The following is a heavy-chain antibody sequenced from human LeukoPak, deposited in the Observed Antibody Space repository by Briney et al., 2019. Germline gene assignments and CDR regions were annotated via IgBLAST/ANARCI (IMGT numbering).Heavy chain of an antibody. CDR3: TREPPYFDSIGYYFGYYYGMDV. Sequence: GGSLRLSCTASGFTFGDYAMSWVRQAPGKGLEWVGFIRSKAYGGTPEYAASVKGRFTISRDDSKSIAYLKMESLKTEDTAVYYCTREPPYFDSIGYYFGYYYGMDVWGQGTTVTVSS. CDR1: GFTFGDYA. D-gene: IGHD3-22*01. CDR2: IRSKAYGGTP. J-gene: IGHJ6*02. V-gene: IGHV3-49*04.